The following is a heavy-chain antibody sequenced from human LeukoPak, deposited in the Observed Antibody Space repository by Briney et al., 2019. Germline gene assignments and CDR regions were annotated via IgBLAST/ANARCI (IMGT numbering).Heavy chain of an antibody. J-gene: IGHJ4*02. D-gene: IGHD3-22*01. CDR3: AREAQIRSSGYSFDY. V-gene: IGHV1-69*05. CDR1: GGTFSSYA. CDR2: IIPIFGTA. Sequence: SVKVSCKASGGTFSSYAISWVRQAPGQGLEWMGRIIPIFGTANYAQKFQGRVTITTDESTSTAYMELSSQRSEDTAVYYCAREAQIRSSGYSFDYWGQGTLVTVSS.